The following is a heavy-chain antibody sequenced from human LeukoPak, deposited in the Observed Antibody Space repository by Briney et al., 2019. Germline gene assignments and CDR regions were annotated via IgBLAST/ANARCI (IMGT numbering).Heavy chain of an antibody. J-gene: IGHJ4*02. CDR1: GFTFSSYA. CDR3: ASAGIEDDYGGNAD. V-gene: IGHV3-23*01. CDR2: ISGSGGST. D-gene: IGHD4-23*01. Sequence: PGGSLRLSCAASGFTFSSYAMSWVRQAPGKGLEWVSAISGSGGSTYYADSVKGRFTISRDNSKNTLYLQMSSLRAEDTAVYYCASAGIEDDYGGNADWGQGTLVTVSS.